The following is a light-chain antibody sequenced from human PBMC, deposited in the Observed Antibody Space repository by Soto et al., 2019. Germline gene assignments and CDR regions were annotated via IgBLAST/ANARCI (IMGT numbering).Light chain of an antibody. J-gene: IGKJ5*01. Sequence: EIVMTQSPATLSVSPGERATLSCRASQSVSSNLAWYQQKPGQAPRLLIYGASTRATGIPARFSGSGSGTEFTLTISSLPSEDFAVXYCXXYNNWPPITFGQGTRLEIK. CDR1: QSVSSN. V-gene: IGKV3-15*01. CDR2: GAS. CDR3: XXYNNWPPIT.